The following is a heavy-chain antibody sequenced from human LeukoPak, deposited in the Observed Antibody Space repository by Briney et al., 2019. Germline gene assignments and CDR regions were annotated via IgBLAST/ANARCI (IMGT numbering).Heavy chain of an antibody. CDR2: INHNGNVN. CDR3: GRGGGLAV. CDR1: GFTFSSYW. J-gene: IGHJ6*04. Sequence: GGSLRLSCAASGFTFSSYWMNWARQAPGKGLEWVASINHNGNVNYYVDSVKGRFTISRDNAKNSLYLQMSNLRAEDTAVYFCGRGGGLAVGGKGPPVTVSS. D-gene: IGHD3-16*01. V-gene: IGHV3-7*03.